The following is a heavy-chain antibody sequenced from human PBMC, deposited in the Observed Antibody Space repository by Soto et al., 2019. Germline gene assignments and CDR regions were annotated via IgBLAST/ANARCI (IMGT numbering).Heavy chain of an antibody. CDR2: IIPIFGTA. CDR3: ASNIYCISTSCYYDY. Sequence: GASVKVSCKASGGTFSSYAISWVRQAPGQGLEWMGGIIPIFGTANYAQKFQGRVTITADESTSTAYMELSSLRSEDTAVYYCASNIYCISTSCYYDYWGQGTLVTVSS. V-gene: IGHV1-69*13. CDR1: GGTFSSYA. J-gene: IGHJ4*02. D-gene: IGHD2-2*01.